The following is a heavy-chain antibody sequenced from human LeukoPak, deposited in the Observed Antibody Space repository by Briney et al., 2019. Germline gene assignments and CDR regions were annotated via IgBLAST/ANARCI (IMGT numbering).Heavy chain of an antibody. CDR3: ARDYCSSTSCLFDY. Sequence: ASVKVSCKASGYTFTSYHMHWVRQAPGQGLEWMGRINPNSGDTNYAQKFQGRVTMTRDTSISTAYMELSRLRSDDTAVYYCARDYCSSTSCLFDYWGQGTLVTVSS. J-gene: IGHJ4*02. CDR2: INPNSGDT. V-gene: IGHV1-2*06. CDR1: GYTFTSYH. D-gene: IGHD2-2*01.